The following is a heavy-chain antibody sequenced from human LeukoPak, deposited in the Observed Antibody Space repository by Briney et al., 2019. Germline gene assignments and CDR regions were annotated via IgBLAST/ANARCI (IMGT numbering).Heavy chain of an antibody. V-gene: IGHV4-59*07. Sequence: PPDPLSLTCTVSGGSISTYYWRWLRQPPGKRLEWIGYIYYSGNANYNPSLKSRVTISVDTSKNRFSLKLSSVTAADTAVYYCARASYSSGWYTVYYMDVWGRGTTVSVS. CDR3: ARASYSSGWYTVYYMDV. CDR1: GGSISTYY. J-gene: IGHJ6*03. D-gene: IGHD6-19*01. CDR2: IYYSGNA.